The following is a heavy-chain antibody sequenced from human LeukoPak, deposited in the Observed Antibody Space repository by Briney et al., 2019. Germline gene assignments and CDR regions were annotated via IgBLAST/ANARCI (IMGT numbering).Heavy chain of an antibody. D-gene: IGHD3-9*01. CDR3: ARGILTGYVDY. V-gene: IGHV4-61*01. J-gene: IGHJ4*02. CDR2: IYYSGST. CDR1: GYSITSAYY. Sequence: SETLSLTCTVSGYSITSAYYWGWIRQPPGKGLEWIGYIYYSGSTNYNPSLKSRVTISVDTSKNQFSLKLSSVTAADTAVYYCARGILTGYVDYWGQGTLVTVSS.